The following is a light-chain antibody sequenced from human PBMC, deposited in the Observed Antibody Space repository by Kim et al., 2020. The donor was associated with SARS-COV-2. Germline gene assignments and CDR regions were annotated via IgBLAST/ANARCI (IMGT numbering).Light chain of an antibody. CDR3: QKCDSAPWT. J-gene: IGKJ1*01. CDR1: QDISNY. CDR2: AAS. V-gene: IGKV1-27*01. Sequence: ASVGNKVTITCRASQDISNYLAWFQLKPGKAPKLLIYAASALQPGVPSRFSGSGSGTDFTLTVTSLQPEDVATYYCQKCDSAPWTFGQGTKVDIK.